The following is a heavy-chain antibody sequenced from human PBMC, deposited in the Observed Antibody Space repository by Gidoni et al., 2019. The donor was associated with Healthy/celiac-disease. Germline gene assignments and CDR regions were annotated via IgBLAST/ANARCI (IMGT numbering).Heavy chain of an antibody. D-gene: IGHD6-19*01. CDR3: AHNTPDSSGWYSPDRFSFGY. J-gene: IGHJ4*02. CDR1: GFSLSTSGVG. Sequence: QITLKESGPTLVKPTQTLTLTCTFSGFSLSTSGVGVGWIRQPPGKALEWLALIYWNDDKRYSPSLKSRLTITKDTSKNQVVLTMTNMDPVDTATYYCAHNTPDSSGWYSPDRFSFGYWGQGTLVTVSS. CDR2: IYWNDDK. V-gene: IGHV2-5*01.